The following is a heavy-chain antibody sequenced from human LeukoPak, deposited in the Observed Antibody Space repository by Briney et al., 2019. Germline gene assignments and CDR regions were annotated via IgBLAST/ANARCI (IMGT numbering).Heavy chain of an antibody. Sequence: SETLSLTCTVSGGSISSYYWSWIRQPPGKGLEWIGYIYHSGTTNYXXXXKSRVTISVDTSKSQFSLKLSSVTAADTAVYHCARGSRGYTYGWGQGTLVTVSS. V-gene: IGHV4-59*01. J-gene: IGHJ4*02. D-gene: IGHD5-18*01. CDR3: ARGSRGYTYG. CDR2: IYHSGTT. CDR1: GGSISSYY.